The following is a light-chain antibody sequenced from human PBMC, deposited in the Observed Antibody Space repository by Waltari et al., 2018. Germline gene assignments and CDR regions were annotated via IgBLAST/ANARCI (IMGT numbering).Light chain of an antibody. CDR1: QSVNSRY. CDR2: GAS. Sequence: EIVLTQSPGTLSLSPGERATLSCRASQSVNSRYLAWYQQKSGQAPRLLIHGASSRATGIPERFSGSGSGTDFTLTISRLEPEDFAVYYCQQYGSSPPTGFGPGTKLDIK. V-gene: IGKV3-20*01. J-gene: IGKJ3*01. CDR3: QQYGSSPPTG.